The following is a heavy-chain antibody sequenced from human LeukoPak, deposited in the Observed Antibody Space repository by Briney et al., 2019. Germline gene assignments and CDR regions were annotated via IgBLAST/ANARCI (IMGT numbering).Heavy chain of an antibody. D-gene: IGHD3-10*01. Sequence: GRSLRLSCAASGFTFSNYAMHWARQAPGKGLEWVAFISHDRSNSCHADSVKGRFTISRDNSKNTLYLQMNGLTDEDTAVYYCARDLSGSYMSDYWGQGTLVTVSS. CDR1: GFTFSNYA. J-gene: IGHJ4*02. V-gene: IGHV3-30-3*01. CDR3: ARDLSGSYMSDY. CDR2: ISHDRSNS.